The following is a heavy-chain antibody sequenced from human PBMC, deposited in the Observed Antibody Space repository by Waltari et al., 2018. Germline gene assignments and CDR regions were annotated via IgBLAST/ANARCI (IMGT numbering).Heavy chain of an antibody. J-gene: IGHJ3*01. CDR1: GVSMTSNRQY. CDR2: VSYSGTT. Sequence: QLQLQESGPRLVRPSETLCRICRVSGVSMTSNRQYWAWIRQSHGQGLEWLGTVSYSGTTYISQSLKSRVSVSRDTSKNQVSLILGSVTAADMAVYYCATYIGASVGTAAFDVWGQGTMVTVSS. CDR3: ATYIGASVGTAAFDV. V-gene: IGHV4-39*01. D-gene: IGHD5-12*01.